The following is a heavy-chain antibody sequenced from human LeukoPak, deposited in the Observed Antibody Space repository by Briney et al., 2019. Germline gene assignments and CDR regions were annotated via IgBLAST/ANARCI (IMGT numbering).Heavy chain of an antibody. CDR1: GFTFSSYW. V-gene: IGHV3-74*01. D-gene: IGHD2-15*01. Sequence: GGSLRLSCAASGFTFSSYWMHWVRHAPGKGLVWVSRINGDGSSTSYADPVKGRFTISRDNAKNTLYLQMNSLRAEDTAVYYCARRLQRHFDYWGQGTLVTVSS. J-gene: IGHJ4*02. CDR3: ARRLQRHFDY. CDR2: INGDGSST.